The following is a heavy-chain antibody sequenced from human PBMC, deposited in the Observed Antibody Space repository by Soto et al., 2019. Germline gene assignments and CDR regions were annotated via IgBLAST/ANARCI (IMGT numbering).Heavy chain of an antibody. J-gene: IGHJ6*02. CDR3: ARGYCSSTSCYDPFSYYYYGMDV. Sequence: ATVKVSCKASGYTFTSYYMHWVRQAPGQGLEWMGIINPSGGSTSYAQKFQGRVTMTRDTSTSTVYMELSSLRSEDTAVYYCARGYCSSTSCYDPFSYYYYGMDVWGQGTTVTVSS. D-gene: IGHD2-2*01. V-gene: IGHV1-46*01. CDR1: GYTFTSYY. CDR2: INPSGGST.